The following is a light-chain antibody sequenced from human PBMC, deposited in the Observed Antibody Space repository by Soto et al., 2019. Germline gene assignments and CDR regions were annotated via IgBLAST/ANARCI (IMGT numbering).Light chain of an antibody. CDR2: GAS. Sequence: EFLLPHFQAPLLVSPGEKAPPSCRASQSVDSNLAWYQQKPGQAPRLLIYGASTRATGISARFSGSGSGTEFTLTISSLQSEDFGVYYCQQYNNWWTFGQGTKV. V-gene: IGKV3-15*01. J-gene: IGKJ1*01. CDR1: QSVDSN. CDR3: QQYNNWWT.